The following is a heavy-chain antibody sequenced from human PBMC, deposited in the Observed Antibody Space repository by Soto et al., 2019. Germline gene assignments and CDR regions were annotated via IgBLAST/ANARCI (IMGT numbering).Heavy chain of an antibody. CDR2: ISGAASRT. J-gene: IGHJ4*02. CDR1: GFTPTTTP. CDR3: ATSFRYFDN. D-gene: IGHD3-9*01. V-gene: IGHV3-23*01. Sequence: GGSLRLSCAGSGFTPTTTPLSWVRQPPGKGLEWVTTISGAASRTYYVDSVKGRFFISRDNSKNTVTLQMNNLTVDDTAVYYCATSFRYFDNWGQGTRVTVSS.